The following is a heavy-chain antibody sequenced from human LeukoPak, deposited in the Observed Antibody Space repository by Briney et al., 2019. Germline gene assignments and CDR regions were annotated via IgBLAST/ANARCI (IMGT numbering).Heavy chain of an antibody. CDR2: TKPDGSAE. V-gene: IGHV3-7*01. CDR3: ARDGGLHTNFDY. Sequence: PGGSLRLSCAASGFSFRNYWMGWVRQAPGKGLEWVANTKPDGSAEYYADSVRGRITASRDNANNLLYLQMNRLRAEDTAVYYCARDGGLHTNFDYWGQGTLLTVSS. CDR1: GFSFRNYW. J-gene: IGHJ4*02. D-gene: IGHD2-15*01.